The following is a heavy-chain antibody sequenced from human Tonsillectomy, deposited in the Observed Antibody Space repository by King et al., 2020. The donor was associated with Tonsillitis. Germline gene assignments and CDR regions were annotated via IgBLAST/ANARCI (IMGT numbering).Heavy chain of an antibody. Sequence: VQLVQSGAEVKKPGESLKISCKGSGNSFASYWITWVRQMPGRGLEWMGRIDPSDSYTDYSPSFQGHVTISGDKTISTAYLQWSSLKASDTAIYYCARGIAVAGPIDSYYYGMNVWGQGTTVTVSS. CDR2: IDPSDSYT. CDR3: ARGIAVAGPIDSYYYGMNV. J-gene: IGHJ6*02. CDR1: GNSFASYW. V-gene: IGHV5-10-1*01. D-gene: IGHD6-19*01.